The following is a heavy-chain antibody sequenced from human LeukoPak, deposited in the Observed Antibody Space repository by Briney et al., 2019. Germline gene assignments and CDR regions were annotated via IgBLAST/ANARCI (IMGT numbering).Heavy chain of an antibody. CDR2: ISSNSNYK. J-gene: IGHJ4*02. CDR3: AREVQLWAYFDY. Sequence: PGGSRRLSCAASGFIFSTYTINWVRQAPGKGLEWVSAISSNSNYKYYSDSVKGRFTISRDDAERSVYLQINNLRAEDTAVYYCAREVQLWAYFDYWGQGTLVTVSS. D-gene: IGHD5-18*01. V-gene: IGHV3-21*01. CDR1: GFIFSTYT.